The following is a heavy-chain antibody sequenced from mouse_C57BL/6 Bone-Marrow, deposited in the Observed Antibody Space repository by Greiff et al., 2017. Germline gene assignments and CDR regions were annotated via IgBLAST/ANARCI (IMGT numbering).Heavy chain of an antibody. CDR2: IDPENGDT. CDR3: TSTNWFAY. V-gene: IGHV14-4*01. CDR1: GFNIKDDY. Sequence: EVKLMESGAELVRPGASVKLSCTASGFNIKDDYMHWVKQRPEQGLEWIGWIDPENGDTEYASKFQGKATITADTSSNTAYLQLSSLTSEDTAVXYCTSTNWFAYWGQGTLVTVSA. D-gene: IGHD2-1*01. J-gene: IGHJ3*01.